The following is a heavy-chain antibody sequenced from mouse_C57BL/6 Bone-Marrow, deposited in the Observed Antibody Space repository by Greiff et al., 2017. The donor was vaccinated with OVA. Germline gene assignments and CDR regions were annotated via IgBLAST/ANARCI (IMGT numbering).Heavy chain of an antibody. CDR3: ARDGSYDCERYVDV. V-gene: IGHV5-4*01. Sequence: EVMLVESGGGLVKPGGSLKLSCAASGFTFSSYAMSWVRQTPEKRLEWVATISDGGSYTYYPDNVKGRFTISRDNAKNNLYLQMSHLKSEDTAMYYCARDGSYDCERYVDVWGTGTTVTVSS. CDR2: ISDGGSYT. D-gene: IGHD2-4*01. CDR1: GFTFSSYA. J-gene: IGHJ1*03.